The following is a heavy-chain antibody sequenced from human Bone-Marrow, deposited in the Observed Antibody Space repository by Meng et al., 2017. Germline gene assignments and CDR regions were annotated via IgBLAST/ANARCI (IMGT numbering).Heavy chain of an antibody. D-gene: IGHD2-15*01. CDR2: IWYDGSNK. CDR3: ARDHLRLYCSGGSCYGDKTSYYYYYGMDV. J-gene: IGHJ6*02. Sequence: GESLKISCAASGFTFSSYGMHWVRQAPGKGLEWVAVIWYDGSNKYYADSVKGRFTISRDNSKNTLYLQMNSLRAEDTAVYYCARDHLRLYCSGGSCYGDKTSYYYYYGMDVWGQGTTVTVSS. V-gene: IGHV3-33*01. CDR1: GFTFSSYG.